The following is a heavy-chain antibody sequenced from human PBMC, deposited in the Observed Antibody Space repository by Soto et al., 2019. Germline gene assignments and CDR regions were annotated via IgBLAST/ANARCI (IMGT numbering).Heavy chain of an antibody. CDR3: ARGGNYYDSSGYYPSPTGY. D-gene: IGHD3-22*01. V-gene: IGHV3-30-3*01. Sequence: QVQLVESGGGVVQPGRSLRLSCAASGFTFSSYAMHWVRQAPGKGLEWVAVISYDGSNKYYADSVKGRFTISRDNSKNKLDLQMNSLRAEDTAVYYCARGGNYYDSSGYYPSPTGYWGQGTLVTVSS. J-gene: IGHJ4*02. CDR2: ISYDGSNK. CDR1: GFTFSSYA.